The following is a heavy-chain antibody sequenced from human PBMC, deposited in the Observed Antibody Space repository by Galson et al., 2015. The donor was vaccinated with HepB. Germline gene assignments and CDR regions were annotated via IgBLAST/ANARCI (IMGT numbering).Heavy chain of an antibody. CDR1: GFTFSSYA. J-gene: IGHJ4*02. CDR2: ISYDGSNK. D-gene: IGHD5-18*01. V-gene: IGHV3-30-3*01. CDR3: ARADTAMVTGIDY. Sequence: SLRLSCAASGFTFSSYAMHWVRQAPGKGLEWVAVISYDGSNKYYADSVKGRFTISRDNSKNTLYLRMNSLRAEDTAVYYCARADTAMVTGIDYWGQGTLVTVSS.